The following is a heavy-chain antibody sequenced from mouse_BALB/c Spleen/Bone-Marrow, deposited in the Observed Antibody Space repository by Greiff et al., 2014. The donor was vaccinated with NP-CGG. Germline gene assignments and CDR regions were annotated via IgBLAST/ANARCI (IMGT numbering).Heavy chain of an antibody. V-gene: IGHV7-3*02. J-gene: IGHJ2*01. Sequence: EVKLQESGGGLVQPGGSLRLSCATSGFTFTDYYMSWVRQPPGKALEWLTFIRNKAYGYTTEYSASVKGRFTISRDNSQSILYLQMNTLRAEDSATYYCARDMGLLRFDYWGQGTTLTVSS. D-gene: IGHD2-3*01. CDR1: GFTFTDYY. CDR3: ARDMGLLRFDY. CDR2: IRNKAYGYTT.